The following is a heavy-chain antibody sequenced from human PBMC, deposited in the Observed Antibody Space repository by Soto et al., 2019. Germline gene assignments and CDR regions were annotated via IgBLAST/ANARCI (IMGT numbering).Heavy chain of an antibody. V-gene: IGHV3-9*01. CDR3: EKAPKGVTNWFET. D-gene: IGHD2-21*02. J-gene: IGHJ5*02. Sequence: EMQLVESGGGLVQPGRSLRLSCAVSGFTFENFALHWVRQAPGKGLEWVSGIDWNSGTIAYADSVKGRFTLSEDSATSPLYLHLDVLRPEDTVICYCEKAPKGVTNWFETWGQGTLVTVFS. CDR1: GFTFENFA. CDR2: IDWNSGTI.